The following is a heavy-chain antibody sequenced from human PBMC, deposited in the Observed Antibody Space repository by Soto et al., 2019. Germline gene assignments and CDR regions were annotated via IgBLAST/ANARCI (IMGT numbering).Heavy chain of an antibody. D-gene: IGHD2-2*01. CDR3: ARDCSSNSCYPSAYYYYYGMDV. Sequence: QVQLVQSGAEVKKPGSSVKVSCKASGGTFSSYAISWVRQAPGQGLEWMGGIIPIFGTANYAQKFQGRVTITADESTSTAYMELSSLRSEDTAVYYCARDCSSNSCYPSAYYYYYGMDVWGQGTTVTVSS. CDR1: GGTFSSYA. J-gene: IGHJ6*02. V-gene: IGHV1-69*01. CDR2: IIPIFGTA.